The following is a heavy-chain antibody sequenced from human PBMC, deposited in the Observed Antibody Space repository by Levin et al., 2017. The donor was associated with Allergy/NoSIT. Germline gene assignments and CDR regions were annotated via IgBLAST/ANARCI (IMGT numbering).Heavy chain of an antibody. Sequence: SETLSLTCTVSGGSISGGGYHWTWIRQHPEKGLEWTGYTYYSGSTFYNPSLKSRLMISVDTSKNQFSLNVSSVTAADTAVYYCAREDGSTFDFWGQGALVTVAS. J-gene: IGHJ4*02. D-gene: IGHD2-2*03. CDR1: GGSISGGGYH. CDR2: TYYSGST. V-gene: IGHV4-31*03. CDR3: AREDGSTFDF.